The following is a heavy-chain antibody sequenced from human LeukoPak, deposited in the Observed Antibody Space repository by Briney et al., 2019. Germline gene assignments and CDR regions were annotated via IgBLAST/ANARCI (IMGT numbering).Heavy chain of an antibody. Sequence: GGSLRLSCAASGFTFSNYAMSWVRQAPGKGLEWVSGISGSGVNTYYADTVKGRFTISRDNSKNTLYLQMNSLRAEDTAVYYCAKDLAYSNYDLKYGMDVWGQGTTVTVSS. CDR1: GFTFSNYA. D-gene: IGHD4-11*01. CDR2: ISGSGVNT. V-gene: IGHV3-23*01. J-gene: IGHJ6*02. CDR3: AKDLAYSNYDLKYGMDV.